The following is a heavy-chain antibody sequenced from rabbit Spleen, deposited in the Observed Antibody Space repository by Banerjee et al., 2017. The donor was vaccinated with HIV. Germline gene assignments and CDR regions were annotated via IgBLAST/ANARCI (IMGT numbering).Heavy chain of an antibody. V-gene: IGHV1S45*01. CDR2: IYTGTSGTT. D-gene: IGHD2-1*01. CDR3: ARRGGDTCVTLLDL. CDR1: GIDFSTRQG. J-gene: IGHJ3*01. Sequence: QEQLVESGGGLVQPGASLTLTCTASGIDFSTRQGMCWVRQSPGKGLEWIACIYTGTSGTTYYASWAKGRFTISKTSSTTVTLQMTSLTVADTATYFCARRGGDTCVTLLDLWGPGTLVTVS.